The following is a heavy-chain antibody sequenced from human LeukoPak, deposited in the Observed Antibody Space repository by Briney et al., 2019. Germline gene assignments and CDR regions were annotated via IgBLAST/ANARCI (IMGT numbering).Heavy chain of an antibody. Sequence: GSXXLXCXASGFTFSSYSMNWVRQAPGKGLEWVSYISSSSSTIYYADSVKGRFTISRDNAKNSLYLQMNSLRDEDTAVYYCATPMYYYDSSGYYGGYYFDYWGQGTLVTVSS. CDR1: GFTFSSYS. CDR2: ISSSSSTI. V-gene: IGHV3-48*02. D-gene: IGHD3-22*01. CDR3: ATPMYYYDSSGYYGGYYFDY. J-gene: IGHJ4*02.